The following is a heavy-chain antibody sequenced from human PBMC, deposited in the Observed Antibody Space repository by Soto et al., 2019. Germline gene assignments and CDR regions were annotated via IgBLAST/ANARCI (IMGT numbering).Heavy chain of an antibody. J-gene: IGHJ4*02. V-gene: IGHV3-23*01. CDR1: GFSFSNSV. Sequence: VQLLESGGGLAQPGGSLRLSCAASGFSFSNSVVSWVRQAPGKGLDWVSVISAGGTNKYYADSVKGRFTISRDNSARTLWLQMNSLSAEDSAVYYCAKILGGGWKGVTCYYLDSWGQGGLVTVCS. D-gene: IGHD3-16*01. CDR2: ISAGGTNK. CDR3: AKILGGGWKGVTCYYLDS.